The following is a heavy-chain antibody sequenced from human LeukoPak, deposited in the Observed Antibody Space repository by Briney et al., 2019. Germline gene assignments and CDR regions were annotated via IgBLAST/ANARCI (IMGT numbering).Heavy chain of an antibody. CDR3: ARDGITYTRDY. V-gene: IGHV3-7*01. D-gene: IGHD2-2*02. Sequence: GGSLRLSCAASGFIFGDFWMVWVRQAPGKGLEWVASINENGRETYYAASVTGRFTISRDTAKNSLYLQMSALRAEDTAVYYCARDGITYTRDYWGQGALVTVSS. J-gene: IGHJ4*02. CDR2: INENGRET. CDR1: GFIFGDFW.